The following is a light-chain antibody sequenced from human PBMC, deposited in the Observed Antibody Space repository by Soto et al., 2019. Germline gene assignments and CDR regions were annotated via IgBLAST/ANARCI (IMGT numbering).Light chain of an antibody. CDR2: AAS. V-gene: IGKV3-20*01. Sequence: VVMTQSPATLSVSPGEIATLSFGASQTVSRNLAWYQQRPGQAPRILIFAASSRATGVPDRFSGSGSGTDFTLTISRLEPEDFAVYYCQQYGGSPRTFGQGTKVDIK. CDR3: QQYGGSPRT. CDR1: QTVSRN. J-gene: IGKJ1*01.